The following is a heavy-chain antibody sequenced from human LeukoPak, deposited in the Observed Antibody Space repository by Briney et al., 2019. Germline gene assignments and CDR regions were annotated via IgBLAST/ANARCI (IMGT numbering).Heavy chain of an antibody. D-gene: IGHD3-10*01. CDR3: ARGHGSGSFLIDY. CDR2: ISFDGSTT. V-gene: IGHV3-30-3*01. Sequence: GGSLRLSCAASGFSFSDYAMHWVRQGPCKGLEWVAIISFDGSTTHYSNSVKGRFTLSRDNSRNTVYLQMNSLRPEDTAVYFCARGHGSGSFLIDYWGQGTLVTVSS. J-gene: IGHJ4*02. CDR1: GFSFSDYA.